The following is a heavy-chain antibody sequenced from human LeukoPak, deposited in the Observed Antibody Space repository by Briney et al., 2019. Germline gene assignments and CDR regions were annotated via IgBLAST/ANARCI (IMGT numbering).Heavy chain of an antibody. CDR1: GASISSHY. CDR3: ARLGSGDSSGYYWFDY. V-gene: IGHV4-59*08. J-gene: IGHJ4*02. D-gene: IGHD3-22*01. Sequence: SETLSLTCTVSGASISSHYWSWIRQPPGKGLEWIGYIYYSGSTNYNPSLKSRVTISVDTSKNQFSLKLSSVTAADTAVYYCARLGSGDSSGYYWFDYWGQGTLVTVSS. CDR2: IYYSGST.